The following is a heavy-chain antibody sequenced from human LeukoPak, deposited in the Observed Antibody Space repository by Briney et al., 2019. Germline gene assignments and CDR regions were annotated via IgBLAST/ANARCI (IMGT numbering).Heavy chain of an antibody. CDR1: GFTFSNFW. CDR3: ANEEWYRFDY. D-gene: IGHD2-8*01. Sequence: GGSLRLSCTASGFTFSNFWMSWVRQTPGKGLEWVATMDGGGSATYYVDSVKGRFTITRDNAKNSLFLQMNSLRAEDTALYYCANEEWYRFDYWGQGTLVTVSS. V-gene: IGHV3-7*03. J-gene: IGHJ4*02. CDR2: MDGGGSAT.